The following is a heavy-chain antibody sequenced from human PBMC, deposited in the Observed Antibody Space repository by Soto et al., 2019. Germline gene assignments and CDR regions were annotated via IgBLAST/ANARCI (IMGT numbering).Heavy chain of an antibody. V-gene: IGHV4-59*01. CDR2: IYYSGST. D-gene: IGHD6-13*01. Sequence: KTSETLSLTCTVSGGSISSYYWSWIRQPPGKGLEWIGYIYYSGSTNYNPSLKSRVTISVDTSKNQFSLKLSSVTAADTAVYYCARGRTAAGFDPWGQGTLVTVSS. CDR3: ARGRTAAGFDP. CDR1: GGSISSYY. J-gene: IGHJ5*02.